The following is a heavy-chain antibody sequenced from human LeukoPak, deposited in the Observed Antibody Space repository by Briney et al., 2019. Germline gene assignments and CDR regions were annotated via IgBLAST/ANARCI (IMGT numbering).Heavy chain of an antibody. Sequence: GGSLRLSCAASGFSFSVSGMNWVRQAPGKGLEWVSYISSSSSNINYADSVRGRFTISRDNAKNSLYLHMDSLRVEDMAVYYCARGGAARPDYWGQGTLVTVSS. CDR1: GFSFSVSG. D-gene: IGHD6-6*01. CDR3: ARGGAARPDY. CDR2: ISSSSSNI. J-gene: IGHJ4*02. V-gene: IGHV3-21*01.